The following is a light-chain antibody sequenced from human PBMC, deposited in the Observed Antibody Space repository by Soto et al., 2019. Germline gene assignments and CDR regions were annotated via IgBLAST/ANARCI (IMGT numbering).Light chain of an antibody. Sequence: IQMAHSPSPPSAFFADTVTIPFGASQSISSYLNWYQQKPGKAPKLLIYAASSLQSGVPSRFSGSGSGTDFTLTISSLQPEDFATYYCQQSYSTPWTFGQGTKVDIK. CDR1: QSISSY. J-gene: IGKJ1*01. CDR3: QQSYSTPWT. CDR2: AAS. V-gene: IGKV1-39*01.